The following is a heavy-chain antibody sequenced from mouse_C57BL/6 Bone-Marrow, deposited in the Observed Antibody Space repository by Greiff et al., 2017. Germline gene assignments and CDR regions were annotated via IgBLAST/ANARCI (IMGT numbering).Heavy chain of an antibody. V-gene: IGHV5-9-1*02. J-gene: IGHJ3*01. Sequence: EVQRVESGAGLVKPGGSLKLSCAASGFTFSSYAMSWVRQTPEKRLEWVGYISSGGDYIYYADTVKGRFTLSRDNARNTLYLQMSSLKSEDTAMYYCTSEDYGNYGWFAYWGQGTLVTVSA. CDR3: TSEDYGNYGWFAY. D-gene: IGHD2-1*01. CDR1: GFTFSSYA. CDR2: ISSGGDYI.